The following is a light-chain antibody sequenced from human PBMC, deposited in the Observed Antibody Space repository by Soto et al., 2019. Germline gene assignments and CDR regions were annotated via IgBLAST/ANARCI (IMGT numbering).Light chain of an antibody. Sequence: EIVLTQSPGSLSLSLGERATLSCRASQTICSDCLAWYQQKPGQAPRLLIFRASHRATGIPDRFSGSGSGTDCTRTISRLEPEDFAVYYCQQYGRSPGFTFGPGAKVEIK. CDR2: RAS. V-gene: IGKV3-20*01. CDR3: QQYGRSPGFT. CDR1: QTICSDC. J-gene: IGKJ3*01.